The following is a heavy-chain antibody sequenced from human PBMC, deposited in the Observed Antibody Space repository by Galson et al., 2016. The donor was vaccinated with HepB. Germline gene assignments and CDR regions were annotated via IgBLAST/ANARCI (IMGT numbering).Heavy chain of an antibody. V-gene: IGHV3-33*01. J-gene: IGHJ6*02. CDR2: IWYDGSNK. CDR1: GIPFSISG. CDR3: ARGRPYCSSTSCYPTYYYYYGMYV. D-gene: IGHD2-2*01. Sequence: SLRLSCAASGIPFSISGMHWVRQAPGKGLEWVAVIWYDGSNKYYADTVKGRFTISRDNSKNTLYLQMNSLRAEDTAVYYCARGRPYCSSTSCYPTYYYYYGMYVWGQGTTVTVSS.